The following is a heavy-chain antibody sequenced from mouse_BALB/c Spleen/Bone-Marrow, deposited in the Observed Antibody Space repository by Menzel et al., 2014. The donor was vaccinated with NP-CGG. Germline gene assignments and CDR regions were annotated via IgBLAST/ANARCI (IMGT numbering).Heavy chain of an antibody. CDR3: ARDGDYSYAWFAY. CDR2: ISDGGSYT. V-gene: IGHV5-4*02. CDR1: GFTFSDYY. Sequence: EVQLQQSGGSLVKPGGSLKLSCAASGFTFSDYYMYWVRQTPEKRLEWVAIISDGGSYTFYPDSVKGRFTISRDNAKNSLYLQMSSLKSEDTAMYYCARDGDYSYAWFAYWGQGTLVTVSA. D-gene: IGHD2-12*01. J-gene: IGHJ3*01.